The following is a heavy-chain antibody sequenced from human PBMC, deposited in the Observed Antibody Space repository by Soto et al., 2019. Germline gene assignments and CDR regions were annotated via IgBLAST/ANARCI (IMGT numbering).Heavy chain of an antibody. D-gene: IGHD3-10*01. CDR2: ISAYNGNT. Sequence: QVQLVQSGAEVKKPGASVKVSCKASGYTFTSYGISWVRQAPGQGLEWMGWISAYNGNTNYAQKLQGRVTMTTDTATSTDYMELRSLRSDDTAVYYCARDRFATMGVVWNYGLDVWGQGTTVTVSS. CDR1: GYTFTSYG. V-gene: IGHV1-18*01. J-gene: IGHJ6*02. CDR3: ARDRFATMGVVWNYGLDV.